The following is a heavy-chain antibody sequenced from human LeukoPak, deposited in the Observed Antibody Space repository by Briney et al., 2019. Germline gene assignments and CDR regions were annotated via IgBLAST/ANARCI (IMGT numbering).Heavy chain of an antibody. CDR1: GFTFSSYA. CDR2: ISGSGGST. D-gene: IGHD3-22*01. CDR3: AKVGRDYYDSSGYYFVDAFDI. V-gene: IGHV3-23*01. Sequence: GGSLRLSCAASGFTFSSYAMSWVRQAPGKGPEWISAISGSGGSTYYADSVKGRFTISRDNSKNTLYLQMNSLRAEDTAVYYCAKVGRDYYDSSGYYFVDAFDIWGQGTMVTVSS. J-gene: IGHJ3*02.